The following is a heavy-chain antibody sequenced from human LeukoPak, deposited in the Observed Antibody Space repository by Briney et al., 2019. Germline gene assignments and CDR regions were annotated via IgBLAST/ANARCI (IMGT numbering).Heavy chain of an antibody. J-gene: IGHJ4*02. CDR2: ISGSGGST. CDR1: GFTFSSYA. Sequence: PGGSLRLSCAASGFTFSSYAMSWVRQAPGKGLEWISAISGSGGSTYYADSMKGRFTISRDNSKNTLYLQMNSLRAEDTAVYYCAKGPYSSGWNESSWGQGTLVTVSS. V-gene: IGHV3-23*01. D-gene: IGHD6-19*01. CDR3: AKGPYSSGWNESS.